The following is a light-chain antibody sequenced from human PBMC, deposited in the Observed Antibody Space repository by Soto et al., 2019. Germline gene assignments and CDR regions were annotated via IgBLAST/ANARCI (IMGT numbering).Light chain of an antibody. Sequence: QSVLTQPASVSGSPGQSITISCTGTSSDVGGYNYVSWYQQQPGKAPKRMIYDVSNRPSGVSNRFSGSKSGNTASLTISGIQAEDEADYYCRSYTSSSSYVFGTGTKVTVL. CDR2: DVS. V-gene: IGLV2-14*01. J-gene: IGLJ1*01. CDR3: RSYTSSSSYV. CDR1: SSDVGGYNY.